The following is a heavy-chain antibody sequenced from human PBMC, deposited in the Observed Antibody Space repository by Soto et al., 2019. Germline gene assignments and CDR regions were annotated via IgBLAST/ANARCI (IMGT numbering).Heavy chain of an antibody. CDR3: ARGGDGLDL. V-gene: IGHV4-31*03. CDR2: IYHSGST. J-gene: IGHJ3*01. Sequence: QVHLQESGPGLLKPSQTLSLTCSVSGDSLTLGGHYWTWIRQHPGKGREWIGYIYHSGSTYYSPSLRGRVTISVDTSENKFSLKLTSVTVADTAVYYCARGGDGLDLWGQGKLVTVSS. CDR1: GDSLTLGGHY.